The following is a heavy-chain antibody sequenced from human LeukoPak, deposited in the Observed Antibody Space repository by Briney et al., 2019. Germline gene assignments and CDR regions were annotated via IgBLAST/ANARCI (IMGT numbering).Heavy chain of an antibody. CDR1: GDSISSGNYY. CDR2: IYISGST. CDR3: ARDRGRYYLDY. Sequence: PSQTLSLTCTVSGDSISSGNYYWSWIRQPAGKGLEWIGRIYISGSTNYNPSLNSRVTISVDTSKNQFSLKLSSVTAADTAVYYCARDRGRYYLDYWGQGILVTVSS. V-gene: IGHV4-61*02. D-gene: IGHD3-9*01. J-gene: IGHJ4*02.